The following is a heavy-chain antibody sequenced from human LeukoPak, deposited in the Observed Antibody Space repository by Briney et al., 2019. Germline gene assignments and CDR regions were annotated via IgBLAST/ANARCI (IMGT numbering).Heavy chain of an antibody. Sequence: PSETLSLTCSVSGGSISSSDYYWGWLRQSPGTGLDWIGSISYSGWSYSDPSLKSRATISVDTSKNQFSLKLTSVTAADTAVYYCARQNCTLTSCYDYYHYHMDVWGKGTAVTISS. CDR2: ISYSGWS. CDR3: ARQNCTLTSCYDYYHYHMDV. CDR1: GGSISSSDYY. V-gene: IGHV4-39*01. D-gene: IGHD2-2*01. J-gene: IGHJ6*03.